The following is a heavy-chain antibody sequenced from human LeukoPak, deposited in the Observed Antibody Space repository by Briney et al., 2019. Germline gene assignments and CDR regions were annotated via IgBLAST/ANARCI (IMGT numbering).Heavy chain of an antibody. CDR2: IYSGGST. D-gene: IGHD6-19*01. CDR1: GFTVSSNY. CDR3: AREVYSSGLDY. J-gene: IGHJ4*02. V-gene: IGHV3-53*01. Sequence: GGSLRLSCAASGFTVSSNYMSWVRQAPGKGLEWVSVIYSGGSTYYADSVKGRFTISRDNSKNTLYLQMNSLRAEDTAVYYCAREVYSSGLDYWGLGTLVTVSS.